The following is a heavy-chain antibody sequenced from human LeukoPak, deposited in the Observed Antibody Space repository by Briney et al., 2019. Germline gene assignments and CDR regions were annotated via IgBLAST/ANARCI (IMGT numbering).Heavy chain of an antibody. J-gene: IGHJ4*02. CDR3: ARGITIFGVVDY. D-gene: IGHD3-3*01. CDR2: IYTSGST. Sequence: SETLSLTCTVSGGSISSYYWSWIRQPAGKGLEWIGRIYTSGSTNYNPSLKSRVTMSVDTSKNQFSLKLSSVTAVDTAVYYCARGITIFGVVDYWGQGTLVTVSS. V-gene: IGHV4-4*07. CDR1: GGSISSYY.